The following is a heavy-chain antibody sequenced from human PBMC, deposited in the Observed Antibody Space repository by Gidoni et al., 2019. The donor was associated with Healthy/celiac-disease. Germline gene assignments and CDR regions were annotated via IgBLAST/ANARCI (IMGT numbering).Heavy chain of an antibody. Sequence: EVQLVESGGGSVQPGGSLRLSCAASGFTFSSYWMHWVRQAPGKGLGWVSRINSDGSSTSYADSVKGRFTISRDNAKNTLYLQMNSLRAEDTAVYYCARGRGYYYDSSGYFYLGQGTLVTVSS. CDR1: GFTFSSYW. CDR3: ARGRGYYYDSSGYFY. D-gene: IGHD3-22*01. J-gene: IGHJ4*02. CDR2: INSDGSST. V-gene: IGHV3-74*01.